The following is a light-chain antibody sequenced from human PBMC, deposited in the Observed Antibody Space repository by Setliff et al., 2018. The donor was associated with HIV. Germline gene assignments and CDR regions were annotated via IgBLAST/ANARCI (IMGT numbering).Light chain of an antibody. CDR2: DVS. CDR3: SSYTSSSTLV. V-gene: IGLV2-14*01. J-gene: IGLJ1*01. CDR1: SSDVGGYKY. Sequence: SALTQPASVSGSPGQSITISCTGTSSDVGGYKYVSWYQQHPGKAPKLMIYDVSKRPSGVSNRFSGSKSGNTASLTISGLQAGDEADYYCSSYTSSSTLVFGTGTKVTVL.